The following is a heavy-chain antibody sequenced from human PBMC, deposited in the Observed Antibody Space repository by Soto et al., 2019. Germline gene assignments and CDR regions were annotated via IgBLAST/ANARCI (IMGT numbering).Heavy chain of an antibody. J-gene: IGHJ1*01. V-gene: IGHV5-51*01. CDR1: GYSFITNW. D-gene: IGHD6-13*01. Sequence: PGVALKISCKGSGYSFITNWIGWVRQMPGKGLEGMGVIYPGDSDTRYCPSFQGQVAISADKSINTAYLQWSSLKASDTAMYYCARHSGVAEDGTDWGQGTLVTVSS. CDR2: IYPGDSDT. CDR3: ARHSGVAEDGTD.